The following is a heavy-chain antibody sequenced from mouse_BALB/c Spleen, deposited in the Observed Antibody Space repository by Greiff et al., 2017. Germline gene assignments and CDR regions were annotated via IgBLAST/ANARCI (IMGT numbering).Heavy chain of an antibody. CDR1: GYTFTSYY. CDR2: INPSNGGT. CDR3: TRSATALLPFAY. D-gene: IGHD1-2*01. V-gene: IGHV1S81*02. Sequence: QVHVKQSGAELVKPGASVKLSCKASGYTFTSYYMYWVKQRPGQGLEWIGEINPSNGGTNFNEKFKSKATLTVDKSSSTAYMQLSSLTSEDSAVYYCTRSATALLPFAYRGQGTLVTVSA. J-gene: IGHJ3*01.